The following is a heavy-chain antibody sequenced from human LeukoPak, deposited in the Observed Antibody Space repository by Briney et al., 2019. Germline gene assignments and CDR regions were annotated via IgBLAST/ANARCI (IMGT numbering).Heavy chain of an antibody. CDR3: AKDPKTTVTTGGLFDY. J-gene: IGHJ4*02. CDR2: ISGSSGST. Sequence: GGSLRLSCAASGFTFSSYAMSWVRQAPGKGLEWVSGISGSSGSTYYADSVRGRFTISRDNSKNTLYLQMNSLRAEDTAVYYCAKDPKTTVTTGGLFDYWGQGTLATVSS. V-gene: IGHV3-23*01. CDR1: GFTFSSYA. D-gene: IGHD4-17*01.